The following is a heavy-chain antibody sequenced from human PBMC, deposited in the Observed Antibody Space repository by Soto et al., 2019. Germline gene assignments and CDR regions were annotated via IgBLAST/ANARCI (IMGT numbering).Heavy chain of an antibody. V-gene: IGHV3-23*01. CDR3: AKGGSGWYERFDY. D-gene: IGHD6-19*01. J-gene: IGHJ4*02. CDR2: ISGSGGST. CDR1: GFTFSSYA. Sequence: EVQLLESGGGLVQPGGSLRLSCAASGFTFSSYAMSWVRQAPGKGLEWVSAISGSGGSTYYADSVKGRFTISRDNSKNTRDRQINRLRAEATAVYYCAKGGSGWYERFDYWCQGTLVTVSS.